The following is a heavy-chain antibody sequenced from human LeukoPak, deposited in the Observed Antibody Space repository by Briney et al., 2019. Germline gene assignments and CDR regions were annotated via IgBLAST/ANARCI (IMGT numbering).Heavy chain of an antibody. Sequence: SETLSLTCTVSGGSISSGSYYWSWIRQPAGKGLEWIGRIYTSGSTNYNPSLKSRVTISVDTSKNQFSLKLSSVTAADTAVYYCAREPAQFLEWLPPNAFDIWGQGTMVTVSS. CDR1: GGSISSGSYY. CDR2: IYTSGST. CDR3: AREPAQFLEWLPPNAFDI. J-gene: IGHJ3*02. D-gene: IGHD3-3*01. V-gene: IGHV4-61*02.